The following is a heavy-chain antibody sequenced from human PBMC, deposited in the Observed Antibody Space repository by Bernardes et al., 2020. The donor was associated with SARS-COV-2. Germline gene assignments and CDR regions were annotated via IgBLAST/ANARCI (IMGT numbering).Heavy chain of an antibody. CDR3: ARDSTYYDILTGYLRAQRVDYYYGMDV. CDR2: ISYDGSNK. V-gene: IGHV3-30*03. Sequence: GGSLRLSCAASGFTFSSYGMHWVRQAPGKGLEWVAVISYDGSNKYYADSVKGRFTISRDNSKNTLYLQMNSLRAEDTAVYYCARDSTYYDILTGYLRAQRVDYYYGMDVWGQGTTVTVSS. D-gene: IGHD3-9*01. CDR1: GFTFSSYG. J-gene: IGHJ6*02.